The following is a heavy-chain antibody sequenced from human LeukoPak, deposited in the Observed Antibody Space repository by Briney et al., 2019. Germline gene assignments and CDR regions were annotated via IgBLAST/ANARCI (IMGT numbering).Heavy chain of an antibody. D-gene: IGHD3-16*01. V-gene: IGHV1-69*13. CDR2: IIPIFGTA. CDR3: AQGPTYYFDY. J-gene: IGHJ4*02. CDR1: GGTFSSYA. Sequence: SVKVSCKASGGTFSSYAISWVRQAPGQGLEWMGGIIPIFGTANYAQKFQGRVTVTADESTGTAYMELSSLRSEDTAVYYCAQGPTYYFDYWGQGTLVTVSS.